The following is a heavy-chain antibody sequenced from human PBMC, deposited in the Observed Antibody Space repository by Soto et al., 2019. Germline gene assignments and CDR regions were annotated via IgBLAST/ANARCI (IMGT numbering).Heavy chain of an antibody. J-gene: IGHJ5*01. Sequence: SQTLSLTCAISGDSVSSKSAAWNWIRHSPSRGLEWLGRTYYRSKWSTDYAISVESRITINPDTSKNQFSLHLNSVTPEDTAVYYCTRALAGSYDSSGQGTLVTVSS. V-gene: IGHV6-1*01. CDR1: GDSVSSKSAA. D-gene: IGHD1-26*01. CDR3: TRALAGSYDS. CDR2: TYYRSKWST.